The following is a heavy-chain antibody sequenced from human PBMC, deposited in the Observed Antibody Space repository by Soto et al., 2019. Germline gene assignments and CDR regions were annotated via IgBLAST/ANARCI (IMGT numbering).Heavy chain of an antibody. J-gene: IGHJ4*02. CDR3: VGGGSNYAS. Sequence: EVQLVESGGGLVQPGGSLRLSCTASGFTFSDSWMNWVRQAPGKGLEWVARIKPDESEKKYADSVKGRFTISRDNAKKSMYLQMDGRRVVDTAVYYCVGGGSNYASGGQGPLVTV. CDR1: GFTFSDSW. D-gene: IGHD4-4*01. V-gene: IGHV3-7*01. CDR2: IKPDESEK.